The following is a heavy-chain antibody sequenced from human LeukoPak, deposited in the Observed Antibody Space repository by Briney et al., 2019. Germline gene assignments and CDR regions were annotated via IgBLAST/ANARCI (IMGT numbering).Heavy chain of an antibody. CDR1: GFTSSSYG. V-gene: IGHV3-48*01. CDR3: ARYIAADF. Sequence: PGGSLRPSCAVSGFTSSSYGMNWVRQAPGRGREWVSYISRSTSTTHSADSVKGRFTTSRDNAKNSLYLRMNSLRAEDTAVYYCARYIAADFWGQGTLVTVSS. J-gene: IGHJ4*02. D-gene: IGHD6-13*01. CDR2: ISRSTSTT.